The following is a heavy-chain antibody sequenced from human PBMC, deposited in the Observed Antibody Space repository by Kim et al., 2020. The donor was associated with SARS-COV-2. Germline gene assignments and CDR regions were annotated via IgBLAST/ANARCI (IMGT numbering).Heavy chain of an antibody. CDR1: GFTFGDYA. J-gene: IGHJ6*02. CDR2: IRSKAYGGTT. CDR3: TRTPTQWLATDYYYGMDV. D-gene: IGHD6-19*01. V-gene: IGHV3-49*04. Sequence: GGSLRLSCTASGFTFGDYAMSWVRQAPGKGLEWVGFIRSKAYGGTTEYAASVKGRFTISRDDSKSIAYLQMNSLKTEDTAVYYCTRTPTQWLATDYYYGMDVCGQGTTVTVSS.